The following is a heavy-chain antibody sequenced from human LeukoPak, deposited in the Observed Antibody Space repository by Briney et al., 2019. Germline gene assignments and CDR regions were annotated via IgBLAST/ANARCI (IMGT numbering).Heavy chain of an antibody. Sequence: SETLSLTCAVYGGSLSDYYWNWIRQPPGKGLEWIGEINHSGSPNYNPSLKSRVTMSLDTSKNQFSLKLSSVTAADTAVYYCARDSRLAVAGLTIYYFDYWGQGTLVTVSS. V-gene: IGHV4-34*01. CDR2: INHSGSP. D-gene: IGHD6-19*01. CDR3: ARDSRLAVAGLTIYYFDY. CDR1: GGSLSDYY. J-gene: IGHJ4*02.